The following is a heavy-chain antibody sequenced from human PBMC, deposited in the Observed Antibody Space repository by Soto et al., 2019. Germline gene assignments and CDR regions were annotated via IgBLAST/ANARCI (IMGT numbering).Heavy chain of an antibody. CDR1: GFTFRSNW. CDR2: VSDNGGRT. V-gene: IGHV3-23*01. CDR3: AKDYWNPRYFDN. Sequence: LRLSCAASGFTFRSNWMSWVRQAPGKGLEWVSAVSDNGGRTRYADSVKGRFTISRDNSQNTLYLQMLSLRADDTAIYYCAKDYWNPRYFDNWGQGTLVTVSS. J-gene: IGHJ4*02. D-gene: IGHD1-1*01.